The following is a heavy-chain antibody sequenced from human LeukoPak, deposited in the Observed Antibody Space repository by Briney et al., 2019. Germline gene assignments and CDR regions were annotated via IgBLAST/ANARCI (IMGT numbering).Heavy chain of an antibody. V-gene: IGHV1-8*01. Sequence: ASVKVSCKASGYTFTSYDINWVRQATGQGLEWMGWMNPNSGNTGYAQKFQGRVTMTRNTSISTAYMELSRLRSDDTAVYYCARERSWDVFGGVFYHDWFDPWAQEPLVTASS. CDR3: ARERSWDVFGGVFYHDWFDP. D-gene: IGHD3-16*01. CDR2: MNPNSGNT. CDR1: GYTFTSYD. J-gene: IGHJ5*02.